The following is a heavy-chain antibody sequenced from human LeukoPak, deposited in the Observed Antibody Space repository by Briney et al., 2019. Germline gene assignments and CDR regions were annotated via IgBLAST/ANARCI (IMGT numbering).Heavy chain of an antibody. CDR1: GFTFSTYA. J-gene: IGHJ4*02. V-gene: IGHV3-23*01. Sequence: PGGSLRLSCAASGFTFSTYAMTWLRQAPGKGLEWVSALNYNGGNTYYADSVKGRFTISRDNSKNMLYLQMNSLRAEDTAVYYCARDGATRTKKYYFDYWGQGTLVTVSS. CDR3: ARDGATRTKKYYFDY. D-gene: IGHD4-17*01. CDR2: LNYNGGNT.